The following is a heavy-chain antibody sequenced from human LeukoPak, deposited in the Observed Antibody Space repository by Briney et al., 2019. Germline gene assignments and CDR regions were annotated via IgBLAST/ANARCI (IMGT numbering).Heavy chain of an antibody. Sequence: PSETLSLTCTVSGGSITGYYWSWLRQPPGKGLEWIAYISYTGYINYNPSLKSRVTISLDTSKNQFSLKLNSVTAADAAVYFCARAGSSSWYTLAADSWGQGTLVTVSS. D-gene: IGHD2-15*01. V-gene: IGHV4-59*01. CDR3: ARAGSSSWYTLAADS. J-gene: IGHJ5*01. CDR1: GGSITGYY. CDR2: ISYTGYI.